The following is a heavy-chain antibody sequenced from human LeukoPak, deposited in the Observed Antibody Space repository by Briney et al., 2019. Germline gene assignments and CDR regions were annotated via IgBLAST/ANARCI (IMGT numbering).Heavy chain of an antibody. CDR3: ARGREVADSNTSLDF. CDR2: IDPRDSKT. Sequence: GESLKISCKGSGYSFTSYWIGWVRQMPGKGPEWMGIIDPRDSKTKYSPSFQGQVTLSADKSITTAYLQWNSLKASDTAIYYCARGREVADSNTSLDFWGQGTQVTVSS. CDR1: GYSFTSYW. J-gene: IGHJ4*02. V-gene: IGHV5-51*01. D-gene: IGHD4-11*01.